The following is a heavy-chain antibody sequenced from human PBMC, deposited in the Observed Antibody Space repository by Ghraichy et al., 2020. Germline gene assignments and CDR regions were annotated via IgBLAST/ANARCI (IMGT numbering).Heavy chain of an antibody. CDR1: GFTFSSYA. J-gene: IGHJ4*02. D-gene: IGHD3-22*01. CDR2: ISGSGGST. V-gene: IGHV3-23*01. CDR3: AKSKTYYYDSSGYYYLDY. Sequence: GGSLRLSCAASGFTFSSYAMSWVRQAPGKGLEWVSAISGSGGSTYYADSVKGRFTISRDNSKNTLYLQMNSLRAEDTAVYYCAKSKTYYYDSSGYYYLDYWGQGTLVTVSS.